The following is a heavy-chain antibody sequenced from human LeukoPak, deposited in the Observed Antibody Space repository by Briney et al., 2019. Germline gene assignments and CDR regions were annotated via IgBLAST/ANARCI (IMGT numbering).Heavy chain of an antibody. Sequence: QASETLSLTCAVSGGSISSSNWWSWVRQPPGKGLEWIGEIYHSGSTNYNPSLKSRVTISVDTSKNQFSLKLSSVTAADTAVYYCARRIAGARSSFDYWGQGTLVTVSS. V-gene: IGHV4-4*02. J-gene: IGHJ4*02. D-gene: IGHD1-26*01. CDR2: IYHSGST. CDR1: GGSISSSNW. CDR3: ARRIAGARSSFDY.